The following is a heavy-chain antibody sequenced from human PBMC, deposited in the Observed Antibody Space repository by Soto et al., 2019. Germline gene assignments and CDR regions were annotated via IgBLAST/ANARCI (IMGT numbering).Heavy chain of an antibody. D-gene: IGHD2-2*01. V-gene: IGHV4-34*01. CDR1: GGSFSGCY. Sequence: SEKLSVRYTGYGGSFSGCYGIGIRHPPGKRLEWIGEINHSGSTNYNPSLKSRVTISVDTSKNQFSLKLSSVTAADTAVYYCARALPDTLTSPIVVVPAAHPFQHWGQGTLVT. CDR3: ARALPDTLTSPIVVVPAAHPFQH. J-gene: IGHJ1*01. CDR2: INHSGST.